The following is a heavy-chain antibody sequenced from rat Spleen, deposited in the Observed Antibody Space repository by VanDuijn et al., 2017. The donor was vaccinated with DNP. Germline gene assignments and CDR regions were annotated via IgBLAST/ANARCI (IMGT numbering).Heavy chain of an antibody. CDR2: ISYEGSST. CDR1: GFTFSDYY. J-gene: IGHJ4*01. D-gene: IGHD4-1*01. Sequence: EVQLVESGGGLVQPGRSMKLSCAASGFTFSDYYMAWVRQAPKKGLEWVASISYEGSSTYYGDSVKGRFTISRDNAKSTLYLQMNSLRSEDTATYYCAPDGTGAMDAWGQGTSVTVSS. CDR3: APDGTGAMDA. V-gene: IGHV5-22*01.